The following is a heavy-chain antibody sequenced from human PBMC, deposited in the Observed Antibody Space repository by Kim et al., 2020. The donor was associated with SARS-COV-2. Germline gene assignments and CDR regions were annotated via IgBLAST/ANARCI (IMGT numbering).Heavy chain of an antibody. CDR2: FYTSGST. CDR3: AREYYYGSGSYYGIFDY. CDR1: GGSISSGSYY. V-gene: IGHV4-61*02. Sequence: SETLSLTCTVSGGSISSGSYYWSWIRQPAGKGLEWIGRFYTSGSTNYNPSLKSRVTISVDTSKNQFSLKLSSVTAADTAVYYCAREYYYGSGSYYGIFDYWGQGTLVTVSS. J-gene: IGHJ4*02. D-gene: IGHD3-10*01.